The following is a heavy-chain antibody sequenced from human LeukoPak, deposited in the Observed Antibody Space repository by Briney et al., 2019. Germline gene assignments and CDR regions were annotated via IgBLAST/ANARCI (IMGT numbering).Heavy chain of an antibody. CDR3: ATAGLGDAFDI. V-gene: IGHV4-4*07. D-gene: IGHD1-14*01. CDR1: GGTISSYD. Sequence: ASETLTLTCTVSGGTISSYDCNWVRQAPGKGLEWIGRIFASASTEHHPSLKSRVTISVATSKTQCSLRLSSVTAADSAVHHCATAGLGDAFDIWGHRTLVTVS. CDR2: IFASAST. J-gene: IGHJ3*02.